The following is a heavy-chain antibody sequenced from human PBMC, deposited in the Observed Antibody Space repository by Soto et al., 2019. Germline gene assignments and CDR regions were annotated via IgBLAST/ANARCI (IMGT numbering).Heavy chain of an antibody. Sequence: QITLKESGPTLVKPTQTLTLTCTFSGFSLSTSGVGVGWIRQPPGKALAWLALIYWDDDKRYSPSLKSRLTITKDTPKNQVVLTMTNMDPVDTAAYCCAHVNCISTSCHPFDPWGQGTLVTVSS. CDR1: GFSLSTSGVG. CDR2: IYWDDDK. D-gene: IGHD2-2*01. V-gene: IGHV2-5*02. J-gene: IGHJ5*02. CDR3: AHVNCISTSCHPFDP.